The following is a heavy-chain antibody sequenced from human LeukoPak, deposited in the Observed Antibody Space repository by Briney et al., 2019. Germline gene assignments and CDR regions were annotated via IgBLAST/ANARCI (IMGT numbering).Heavy chain of an antibody. V-gene: IGHV3-48*03. D-gene: IGHD3-9*01. J-gene: IGHJ6*03. Sequence: GGSLRLSCAASGFTFSSYEMNWVRQAPGKGLEGVSYISSSGSTIYYADSVNGRFTISRDNAKNSLYLQMNSLRAEDTAVYYCAGGVALRYFDWALWGYYYYMDVWGKGTTVTISS. CDR1: GFTFSSYE. CDR2: ISSSGSTI. CDR3: AGGVALRYFDWALWGYYYYMDV.